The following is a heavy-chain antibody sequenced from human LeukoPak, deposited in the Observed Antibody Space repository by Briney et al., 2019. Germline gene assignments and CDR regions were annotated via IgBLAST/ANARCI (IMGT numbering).Heavy chain of an antibody. D-gene: IGHD3-9*01. Sequence: SETLSLTCTVSGGSISSYYWSWIRQPPEKGLEWIGYIYSSGSTNYNPSLKGRVTISVDTSKNQFSLKLTSVTAADTAVYYCARDSAHYDILTGYYLYYFNYWGQGTLVTVSS. CDR3: ARDSAHYDILTGYYLYYFNY. CDR2: IYSSGST. CDR1: GGSISSYY. V-gene: IGHV4-59*01. J-gene: IGHJ4*02.